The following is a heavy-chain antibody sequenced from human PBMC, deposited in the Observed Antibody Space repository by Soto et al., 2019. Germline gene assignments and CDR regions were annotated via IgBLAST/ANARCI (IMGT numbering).Heavy chain of an antibody. J-gene: IGHJ4*02. Sequence: GGSLRLSCSASGFTFSSYSMHWVRQAPGKGLEYVSAISSNGGSTYYADSVKGRFTISRDNSKNTLYLQMSSLRAEDTAVYYCVSLYSSSWPRPVYFDYWGQGTLVTVSS. V-gene: IGHV3-64D*06. D-gene: IGHD6-13*01. CDR1: GFTFSSYS. CDR2: ISSNGGST. CDR3: VSLYSSSWPRPVYFDY.